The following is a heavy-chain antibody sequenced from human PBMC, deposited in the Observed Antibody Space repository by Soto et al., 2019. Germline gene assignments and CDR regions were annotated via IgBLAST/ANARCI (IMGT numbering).Heavy chain of an antibody. V-gene: IGHV2-5*02. D-gene: IGHD6-6*01. CDR1: GFSLSTSGVG. J-gene: IGHJ4*02. CDR2: IYWDDDK. Sequence: QITLKESGPPLVKPTQTLTLTCTFSGFSLSTSGVGVGWIRQPPGKALEWLALIYWDDDKRYSSSLNSRLTITKDTSKNQVVLTMTNMDPVDTATYYCAHSRPPRLLDYWGPGTLVTVSS. CDR3: AHSRPPRLLDY.